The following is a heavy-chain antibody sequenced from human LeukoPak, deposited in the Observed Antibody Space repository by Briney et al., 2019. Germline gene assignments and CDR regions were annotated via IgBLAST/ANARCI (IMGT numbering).Heavy chain of an antibody. D-gene: IGHD3-10*01. CDR1: GGSISSGDYS. V-gene: IGHV4-30-4*01. J-gene: IGHJ5*02. CDR2: IYYSGST. Sequence: PSETLSLTCTVSGGSISSGDYSWSWIRQPPGKGLEWIGYIYYSGSTYYNPSLKSRVTISVDTSKNQFSLKLSSVTAADTAVYYCARAWAPKYYYGSGSSNWFDPWGQGTLVTVSS. CDR3: ARAWAPKYYYGSGSSNWFDP.